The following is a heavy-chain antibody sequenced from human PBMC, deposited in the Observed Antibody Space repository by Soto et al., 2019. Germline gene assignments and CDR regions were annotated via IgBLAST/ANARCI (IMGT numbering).Heavy chain of an antibody. Sequence: GGSLRLSCAASGFTFSSYGMHWVRQAPGKGLEWVAVISYDGSNKYYADSVKGRFTISRDNSKNTLYLQMNSLRAEDTAVYYCAKGRYDVEMATIVDYWGQGTLVTVSS. V-gene: IGHV3-30*18. J-gene: IGHJ4*02. CDR2: ISYDGSNK. CDR3: AKGRYDVEMATIVDY. D-gene: IGHD5-12*01. CDR1: GFTFSSYG.